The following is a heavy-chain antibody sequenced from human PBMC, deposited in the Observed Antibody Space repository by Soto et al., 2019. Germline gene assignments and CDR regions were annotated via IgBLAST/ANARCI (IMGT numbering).Heavy chain of an antibody. J-gene: IGHJ4*02. V-gene: IGHV3-30-3*01. CDR3: ARELGVHSSGPLFDY. D-gene: IGHD3-22*01. CDR2: ISYDGSNK. Sequence: QVQLVESGGGVVQPGRSLRLSCAASGFTFRSYAMHWVRQAPGKGLEWVAVISYDGSNKYYADSVKGRFTISRDNSKNTLYLQMNSLRAEDTAVYYCARELGVHSSGPLFDYWGQGTLVTVSS. CDR1: GFTFRSYA.